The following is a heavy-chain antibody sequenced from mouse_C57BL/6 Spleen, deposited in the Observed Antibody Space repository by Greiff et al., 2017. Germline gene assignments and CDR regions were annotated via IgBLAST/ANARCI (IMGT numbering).Heavy chain of an antibody. CDR3: GYYGSSYEGYDIDY. CDR1: GYTFTGYW. J-gene: IGHJ4*01. Sequence: QVKLLESGAELMKPGASVKLSCKATGYTFTGYWIEWVKQRPGHGLEWIGEILPGSGSTNYNEKFKGKATFTADTSSNTAYMQLSSLTTEDSAIYYCGYYGSSYEGYDIDYWGQGTSVTVSS. CDR2: ILPGSGST. D-gene: IGHD1-1*01. V-gene: IGHV1-9*01.